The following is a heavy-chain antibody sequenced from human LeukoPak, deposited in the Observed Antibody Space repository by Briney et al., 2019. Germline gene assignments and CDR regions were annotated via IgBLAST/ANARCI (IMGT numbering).Heavy chain of an antibody. D-gene: IGHD6-19*01. CDR2: IKQDGSEK. Sequence: GGSLRLSCAASGFTFSSYWMSWVRQAPGKGLEWVANIKQDGSEKYYVDSVKGRFTISRDNAKNSLYLQMNSLRAEDTAVYHCARDLGGSGYYYNYWGQGTLVTVSS. CDR1: GFTFSSYW. CDR3: ARDLGGSGYYYNY. V-gene: IGHV3-7*01. J-gene: IGHJ4*02.